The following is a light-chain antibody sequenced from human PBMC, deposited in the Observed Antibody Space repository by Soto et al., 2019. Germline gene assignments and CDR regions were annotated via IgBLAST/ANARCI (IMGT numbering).Light chain of an antibody. J-gene: IGKJ3*01. V-gene: IGKV2-30*01. CDR1: QSLVNTDGNTY. CDR3: MQGTHWPLT. Sequence: DVVMTQSPLSLPVSFGQPASISCRSSQSLVNTDGNTYLNWFQQRPGQSPRRLIYQVSNRDSGVPDRFSGSGSGTDFTLKISRVEAEDVGVYYCMQGTHWPLTFGPGTKVDIK. CDR2: QVS.